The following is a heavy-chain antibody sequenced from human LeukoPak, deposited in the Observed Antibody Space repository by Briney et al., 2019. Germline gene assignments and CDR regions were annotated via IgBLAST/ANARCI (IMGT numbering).Heavy chain of an antibody. Sequence: SVKVSCKASGGTFSSYAISWVRQAPGQGLEWMGRIIPILGIANYAQKFQGRVTITADKSTSTAYMELSSLRSEDTAVYYCARDPYYYGSGSYFYWYFDLWGRGTLVTVSS. CDR3: ARDPYYYGSGSYFYWYFDL. V-gene: IGHV1-69*10. D-gene: IGHD3-10*01. CDR1: GGTFSSYA. J-gene: IGHJ2*01. CDR2: IIPILGIA.